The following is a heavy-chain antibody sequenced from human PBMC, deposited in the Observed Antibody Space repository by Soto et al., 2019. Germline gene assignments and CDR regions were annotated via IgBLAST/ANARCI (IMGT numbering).Heavy chain of an antibody. Sequence: PGGSLRLSCAASGFTFSSYAMSWVRQAPGKGLEWVSAISGSGGSTYYADSVKGRFTISRDNSKNMLYLQMNSLRAEDTAVYYCAHNSAVAGTWYYYYGMDVWGQGTTVTVSS. CDR2: ISGSGGST. CDR3: AHNSAVAGTWYYYYGMDV. V-gene: IGHV3-23*01. J-gene: IGHJ6*02. D-gene: IGHD6-19*01. CDR1: GFTFSSYA.